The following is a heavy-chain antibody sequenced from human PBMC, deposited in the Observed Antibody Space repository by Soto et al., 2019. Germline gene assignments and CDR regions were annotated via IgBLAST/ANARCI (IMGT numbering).Heavy chain of an antibody. CDR2: IKQDGSEK. CDR3: ARGSGTYYAGHFDP. Sequence: EVQLVESGGGLVQPGGSLRLSCGASGFTFSSNWMSWVRQAPGKGPEWVASIKQDGSEKYYVDSVKGRFTISRDDAKNSLNLQMNSLRGEDTAVYYCARGSGTYYAGHFDPWGQGTLVTVSS. D-gene: IGHD1-26*01. CDR1: GFTFSSNW. J-gene: IGHJ5*02. V-gene: IGHV3-7*03.